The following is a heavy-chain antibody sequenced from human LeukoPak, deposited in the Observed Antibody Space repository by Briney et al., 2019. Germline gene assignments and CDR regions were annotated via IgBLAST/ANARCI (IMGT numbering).Heavy chain of an antibody. CDR2: IYPSSGDI. J-gene: IGHJ6*03. CDR1: GYTFTGHY. V-gene: IGHV1-2*07. Sequence: ASVKVSCKASGYTFTGHYMHWVRQAPGQGLEWMGWIYPSSGDIDYSHIFEGRVTMTRDTSISTAYMELSRLTSDDTAVYYCARAAIAVAGDYNYHYMDAWGKGTTVTVSS. D-gene: IGHD6-19*01. CDR3: ARAAIAVAGDYNYHYMDA.